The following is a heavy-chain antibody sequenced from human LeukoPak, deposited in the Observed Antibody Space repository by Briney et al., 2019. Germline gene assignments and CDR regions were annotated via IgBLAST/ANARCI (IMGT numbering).Heavy chain of an antibody. D-gene: IGHD6-6*01. V-gene: IGHV4-59*08. CDR2: IYYSGST. J-gene: IGHJ4*02. Sequence: PSETLSLTCTVSGGSMNAYYWTWFRQPPGKGLEWIGYIYYSGSTNYNPSLKSRLTISVDRSNNQFSLKLGSVTAADTAVYYCATIAGSSSFWGQGTLVTVSS. CDR3: ATIAGSSSF. CDR1: GGSMNAYY.